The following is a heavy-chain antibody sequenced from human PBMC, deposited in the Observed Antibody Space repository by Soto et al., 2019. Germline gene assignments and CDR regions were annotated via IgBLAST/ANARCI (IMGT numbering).Heavy chain of an antibody. CDR1: GFTFSSYG. J-gene: IGHJ3*01. CDR3: AKGYGGQQLTRGDAFDF. V-gene: IGHV3-30*18. CDR2: ISYGGSNE. D-gene: IGHD6-13*01. Sequence: QVQLVESGGGVVQPGRSLRLSCAASGFTFSSYGMHWVRQAPGKGLEWVAFISYGGSNEDYADSVKGRFAISRDNSKNMLYLQMNGLRVEDTAVYYCAKGYGGQQLTRGDAFDFWGQGTMVTVSS.